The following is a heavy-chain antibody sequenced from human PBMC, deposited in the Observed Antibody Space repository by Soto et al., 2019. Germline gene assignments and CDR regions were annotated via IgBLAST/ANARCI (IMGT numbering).Heavy chain of an antibody. CDR2: ISDDGSIK. J-gene: IGHJ4*02. V-gene: IGHV3-30-3*01. CDR3: ARTIETAMDPCDY. Sequence: GGSLRLSCAASGFSFTTYAMHWVRQAPGKGLEWVAVISDDGSIKYYADSVKVRFTISRDNSKNTFYLQMNSLRGDDTALYYCARTIETAMDPCDYWGQGAMVTVYS. D-gene: IGHD5-18*01. CDR1: GFSFTTYA.